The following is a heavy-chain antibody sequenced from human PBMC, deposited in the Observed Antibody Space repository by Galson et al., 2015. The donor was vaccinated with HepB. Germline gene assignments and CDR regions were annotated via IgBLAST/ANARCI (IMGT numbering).Heavy chain of an antibody. J-gene: IGHJ4*02. CDR2: IYYSGST. CDR1: GGSISRYY. Sequence: ETLSLTCTVSGGSISRYYWSWIRQPPGKGLEWIGYIYYSGSTNYNPSLKSRVTISVDTSKNQFSLKLSSVTAADTAVYYCARGWGYCSSTSCYPYFDYWGQGTLVTVSS. V-gene: IGHV4-59*01. CDR3: ARGWGYCSSTSCYPYFDY. D-gene: IGHD2-2*01.